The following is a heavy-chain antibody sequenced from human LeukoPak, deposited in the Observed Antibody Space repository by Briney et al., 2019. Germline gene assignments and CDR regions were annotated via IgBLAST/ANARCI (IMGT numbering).Heavy chain of an antibody. CDR2: IIPIFGIA. D-gene: IGHD3-16*01. J-gene: IGHJ4*02. V-gene: IGHV1-69*04. CDR3: ARGTGGAYYFDY. Sequence: SVKVSCKASGGTFSSYAISWVRQAPGQGLEWMGRIIPIFGIANYAQKFQGRVTITADKSTSTAYMELSSLRSEDTAVYYCARGTGGAYYFDYRGQGTLVTVSS. CDR1: GGTFSSYA.